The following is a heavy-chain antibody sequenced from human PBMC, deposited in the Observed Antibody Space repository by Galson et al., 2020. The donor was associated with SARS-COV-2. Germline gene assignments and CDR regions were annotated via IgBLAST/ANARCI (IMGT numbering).Heavy chain of an antibody. Sequence: GGSLRLSCVASGFSFSSYWMSWVRQAPGKGLEWVAVISYDGSNKYYADSVKGRFTISRDNSKNTLYLQMNSLRAEDTAVYYCAKDAPSDYGDYGPFDYWGQGTLVTVSS. D-gene: IGHD4-17*01. CDR1: GFSFSSYW. CDR3: AKDAPSDYGDYGPFDY. V-gene: IGHV3-30*18. CDR2: ISYDGSNK. J-gene: IGHJ4*02.